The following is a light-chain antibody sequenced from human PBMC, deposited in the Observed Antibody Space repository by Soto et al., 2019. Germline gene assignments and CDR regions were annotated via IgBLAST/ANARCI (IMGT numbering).Light chain of an antibody. J-gene: IGKJ1*01. V-gene: IGKV3-20*01. CDR2: GAS. CDR3: QQYGSSPWT. Sequence: EIVFTQSPCTLSLSQGERATLSCRASQSVSSNLAWYQQKPGQAPRLLIYGASSRATGIPDRFSGSGSGTDFTLTISRLEPEDFAVYYCQQYGSSPWTFGQGTKVDIK. CDR1: QSVSSN.